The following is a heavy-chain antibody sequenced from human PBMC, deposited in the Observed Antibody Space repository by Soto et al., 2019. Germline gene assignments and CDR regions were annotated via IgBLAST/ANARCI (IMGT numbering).Heavy chain of an antibody. Sequence: EGSLRLSCAASGFTFRSYSINWVRQAPGKGLGWVSSISSSSSYIYYADSVKGRFTISRDNAKNSLYLQMNSLRAEDTAVYYCARDIQRCMDGSGPVTTVPVAS. J-gene: IGHJ6*01. D-gene: IGHD5-18*01. CDR1: GFTFRSYS. V-gene: IGHV3-21*01. CDR2: ISSSSSYI. CDR3: ARDIQRCMDG.